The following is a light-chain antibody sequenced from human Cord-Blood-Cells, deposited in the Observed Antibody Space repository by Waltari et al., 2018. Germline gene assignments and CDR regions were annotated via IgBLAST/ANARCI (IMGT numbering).Light chain of an antibody. CDR3: CSYAGSSTV. Sequence: QSALTQPRSVSGSPGQSVTIPCTGTSTDVGGYNYVSWYQQHPGKAPKPMIYEGSKRPSGVSNRFSGSKSGNTASLTISGLQAEDEADYYCCSYAGSSTVFGGGTKLTVL. V-gene: IGLV2-23*01. CDR2: EGS. CDR1: STDVGGYNY. J-gene: IGLJ3*02.